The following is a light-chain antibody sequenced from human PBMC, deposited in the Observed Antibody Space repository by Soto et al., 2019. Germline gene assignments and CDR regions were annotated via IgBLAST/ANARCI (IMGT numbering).Light chain of an antibody. CDR1: QSLLHSNGYNY. CDR3: MQTLETPYT. CDR2: LGS. Sequence: DNVTTQSPLSLPVTPGDPSSISCMSSQSLLHSNGYNYLDWYLQKPGQSTQLLIYLGSNRPSGVPERISGSGAGKDFTMKISRVEAEDVGVYYCMQTLETPYTFGPVTKVAIK. J-gene: IGKJ2*01. V-gene: IGKV2-28*01.